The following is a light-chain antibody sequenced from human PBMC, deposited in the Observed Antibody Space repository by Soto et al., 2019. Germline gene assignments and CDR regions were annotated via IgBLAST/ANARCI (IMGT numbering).Light chain of an antibody. CDR1: QDIRGA. CDR2: DVS. CDR3: QQFNSYPIT. V-gene: IGKV1-13*02. Sequence: AIQVTQSPSSLSASVGDRVTMTCRASQDIRGALAWYQQKSGKPPNLLIYDVSTLEGGVPSRFSGSGSGTKFTLTISSLQPEDFGTYYCQQFNSYPITFGHGTRLEIK. J-gene: IGKJ5*01.